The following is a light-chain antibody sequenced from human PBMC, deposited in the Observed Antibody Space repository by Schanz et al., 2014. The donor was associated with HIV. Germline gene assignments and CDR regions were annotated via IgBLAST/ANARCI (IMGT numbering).Light chain of an antibody. Sequence: QSALTQPPSASGSRGQSVAISCTGSSSNVGGYNYVSWYQQHPGKAPKLMIYDVSNRPSGVSSRFSGSKSGNTASLTISRLQAEDEADYYCCSYTTTSTYVFGAGTKLTVL. CDR1: SSNVGGYNY. V-gene: IGLV2-14*03. J-gene: IGLJ1*01. CDR2: DVS. CDR3: CSYTTTSTYV.